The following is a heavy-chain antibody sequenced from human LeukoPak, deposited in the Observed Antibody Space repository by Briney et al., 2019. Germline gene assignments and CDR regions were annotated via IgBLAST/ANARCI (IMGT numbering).Heavy chain of an antibody. CDR1: GGSISSGSYY. D-gene: IGHD1-26*01. CDR2: IYYSGST. Sequence: WETLTLTCTVSGGSISSGSYYWGWVPQPPGKGLEWIGNIYYSGSTYYKSSLKSRVTISVDTSKNQFSLMLSSVTAADTAVYYCARHQTEALVVGATRLALDYWGQGTLVTVSS. V-gene: IGHV4-39*01. CDR3: ARHQTEALVVGATRLALDY. J-gene: IGHJ4*02.